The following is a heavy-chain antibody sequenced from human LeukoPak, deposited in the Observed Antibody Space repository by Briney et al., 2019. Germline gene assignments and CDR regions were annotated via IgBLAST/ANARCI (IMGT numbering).Heavy chain of an antibody. Sequence: SETLSLTCTVSGGSISSYYWSWIRQPAGKGLEWIGCIYTSGSTNYNPSLKSRVTMSVDTSKNQFSLKLSSVTAADTAVYYCAREATLPAASGFDYWGQGTLVTVSS. CDR1: GGSISSYY. CDR3: AREATLPAASGFDY. J-gene: IGHJ4*02. D-gene: IGHD2-2*01. CDR2: IYTSGST. V-gene: IGHV4-4*07.